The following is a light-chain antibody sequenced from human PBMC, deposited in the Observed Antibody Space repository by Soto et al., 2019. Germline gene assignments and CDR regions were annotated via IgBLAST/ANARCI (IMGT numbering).Light chain of an antibody. CDR2: SAS. V-gene: IGKV1-39*01. Sequence: DIQMTQSPSSLSASVGDRVTITCRASQSISTYLHWYQQRPGKAPRLLIYSASNLQSGVPSRFSGSGSGTDFTLTISSLQPEDFATYYCQQSYNTPPCTFGQGTKLEIK. CDR1: QSISTY. CDR3: QQSYNTPPCT. J-gene: IGKJ2*02.